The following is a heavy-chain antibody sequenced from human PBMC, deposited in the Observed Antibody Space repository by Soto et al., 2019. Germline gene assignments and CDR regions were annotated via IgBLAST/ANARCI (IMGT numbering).Heavy chain of an antibody. CDR3: ARAPYSGSYPPHFDY. Sequence: PGGSLRLSCAASGFTFSSYTMSWVRQAPGKGLEWVSYISSSGSTIYYADSVKGRFTISRDNAKNSLYLQMNSLRAEDAAVYYCARAPYSGSYPPHFDYWGQGTLVTVSS. V-gene: IGHV3-48*04. D-gene: IGHD1-26*01. CDR2: ISSSGSTI. J-gene: IGHJ4*02. CDR1: GFTFSSYT.